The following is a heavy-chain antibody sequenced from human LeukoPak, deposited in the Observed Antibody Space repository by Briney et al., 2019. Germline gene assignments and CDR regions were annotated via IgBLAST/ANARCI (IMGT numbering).Heavy chain of an antibody. D-gene: IGHD6-19*01. Sequence: SETLSLTCTVSGGSLSSGDYYWGWVRQPPGRGLEWIGYIYYSGSTYYNPSLKSRVTISVDTSKNQFSLKLSSVTAADTAVYYCARVARGSGWFYFDYWGQGTLVTVSS. V-gene: IGHV4-30-4*01. CDR3: ARVARGSGWFYFDY. CDR2: IYYSGST. J-gene: IGHJ4*02. CDR1: GGSLSSGDYY.